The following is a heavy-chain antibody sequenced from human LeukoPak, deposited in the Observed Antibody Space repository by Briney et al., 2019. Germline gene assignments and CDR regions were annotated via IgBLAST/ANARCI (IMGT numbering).Heavy chain of an antibody. J-gene: IGHJ4*02. CDR3: ARRMVRGVRGYDDY. D-gene: IGHD3-10*01. CDR2: IYYSGST. CDR1: GGSISSSSYY. Sequence: SETLSLTCTVSGGSISSSSYYWGWIRQPPGKGLAWIGSIYYSGSTYYNPSLKSRVTISVDTSKNQFSLKLSSVTAADTAVYYCARRMVRGVRGYDDYWGRGTLVTVSS. V-gene: IGHV4-39*01.